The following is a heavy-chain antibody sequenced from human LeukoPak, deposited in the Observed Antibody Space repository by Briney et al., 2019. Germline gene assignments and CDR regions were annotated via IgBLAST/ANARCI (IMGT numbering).Heavy chain of an antibody. V-gene: IGHV4-38-2*02. D-gene: IGHD6-6*01. CDR3: AKADIAAGTFDY. CDR1: GYSISSGYY. J-gene: IGHJ4*02. Sequence: SETLSLTCTVSGYSISSGYYWGWIRQPPGKGLEWIGSIYHSGSTYYNPSLKSRVTISVDTSKNQFSLKLSSVTAADTAVYYCAKADIAAGTFDYWGQGTLVTVSS. CDR2: IYHSGST.